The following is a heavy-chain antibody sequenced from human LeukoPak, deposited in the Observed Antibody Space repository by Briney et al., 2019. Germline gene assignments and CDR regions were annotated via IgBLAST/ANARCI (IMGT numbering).Heavy chain of an antibody. CDR1: GFTFSSYA. CDR2: ISGSGGST. V-gene: IGHV3-23*01. Sequence: QTGGSLGLSCAASGFTFSSYAMSWVRQAPGKGLEWVSAISGSGGSTYYADSVKGRFTISRDNSKNTLYLQMNSLRAEDTAVYYCAKDVEMATSKSRDYFDYWGQGTLVTVSS. J-gene: IGHJ4*02. D-gene: IGHD5-24*01. CDR3: AKDVEMATSKSRDYFDY.